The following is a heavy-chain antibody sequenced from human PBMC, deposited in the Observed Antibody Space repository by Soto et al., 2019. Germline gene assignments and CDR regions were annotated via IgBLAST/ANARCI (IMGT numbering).Heavy chain of an antibody. J-gene: IGHJ6*03. CDR2: IYYSGST. Sequence: SETLSLTCTVSGGSISSYYWSWIRQPPGKGLEWIGYIYYSGSTNYNPSLKSRVTISVDTSKNQFSLKLSSVTAADTAVYYCARISIWSYYYYMDVWGKGTSVTVSS. D-gene: IGHD3-3*01. V-gene: IGHV4-59*01. CDR3: ARISIWSYYYYMDV. CDR1: GGSISSYY.